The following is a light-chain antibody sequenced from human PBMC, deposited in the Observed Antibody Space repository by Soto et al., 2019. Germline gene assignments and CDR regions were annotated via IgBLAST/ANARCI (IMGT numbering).Light chain of an antibody. CDR2: AAS. CDR3: QQSYGTPII. CDR1: QSMSNY. V-gene: IGKV1-39*01. Sequence: QMTQSPFSLSAPVGDRVTITCRASQSMSNYLNWYQQKQGKAPKLLIYAASTLQSGVPSRFSGSGSGTDFTLTISSLQPEDSATYYCQQSYGTPIIFGQGTRLEI. J-gene: IGKJ5*01.